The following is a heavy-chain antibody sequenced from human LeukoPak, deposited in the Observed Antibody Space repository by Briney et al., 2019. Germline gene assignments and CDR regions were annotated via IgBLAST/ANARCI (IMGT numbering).Heavy chain of an antibody. CDR2: ISYDGSNK. D-gene: IGHD2-2*01. J-gene: IGHJ6*02. CDR3: ARDVVAPAAYPFYYYYGMDV. CDR1: GFTFSSYA. V-gene: IGHV3-30-3*01. Sequence: GGSLRLSCAASGFTFSSYAMHWVRRAPGKGLEWVAVISYDGSNKYYADSVKGRFTISRDNSKNTLYLQMNSLRAEDTAVYYCARDVVAPAAYPFYYYYGMDVWGQGTTVTVSS.